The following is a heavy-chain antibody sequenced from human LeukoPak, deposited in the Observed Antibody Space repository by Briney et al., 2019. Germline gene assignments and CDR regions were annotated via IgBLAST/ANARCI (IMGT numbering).Heavy chain of an antibody. CDR3: VMTAGRAAATDH. CDR2: ISNSVNTI. Sequence: GGSVRLSCAASGFTSRFSFSDYYMSWIRQAPGKGLEWLSFISNSVNTIHYADPVRGRFTISRDNAKNSLYLQMNSLRVDYTATYYCVMTAGRAAATDHWGQGALVTVSS. V-gene: IGHV3-11*04. J-gene: IGHJ1*01. CDR1: GFTSRFSFSDYY.